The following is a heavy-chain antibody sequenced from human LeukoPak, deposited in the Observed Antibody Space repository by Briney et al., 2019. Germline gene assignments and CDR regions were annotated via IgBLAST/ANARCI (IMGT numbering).Heavy chain of an antibody. Sequence: GGSLRLSCAASGFSFNTYAMSWVRQAPGKGLQWVSTIVSSGGTTHYADAVQGRFTVSRDNSKNTLFLQMNSLRAEDTAVYYCARELYSSGWYGPLDYWGQGTLVTVSS. CDR3: ARELYSSGWYGPLDY. CDR2: IVSSGGTT. V-gene: IGHV3-23*01. D-gene: IGHD6-19*01. J-gene: IGHJ4*02. CDR1: GFSFNTYA.